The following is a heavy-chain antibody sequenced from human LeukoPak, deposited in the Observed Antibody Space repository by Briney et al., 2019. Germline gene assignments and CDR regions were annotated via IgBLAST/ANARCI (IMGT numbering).Heavy chain of an antibody. D-gene: IGHD2-2*01. CDR3: ARGGYCSSTSCPDY. Sequence: SETLSLTCAVYGGSFSGYYWSWIRQPPGKGLEWVGEINHSGSTNYKPSLKSRVTRSVNTSKNQFSQKLSSVPASDTAVYYCARGGYCSSTSCPDYWGRETLVTVSS. V-gene: IGHV4-34*01. CDR2: INHSGST. J-gene: IGHJ4*02. CDR1: GGSFSGYY.